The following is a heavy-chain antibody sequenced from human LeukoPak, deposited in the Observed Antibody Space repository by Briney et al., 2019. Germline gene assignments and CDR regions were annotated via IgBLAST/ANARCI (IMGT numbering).Heavy chain of an antibody. V-gene: IGHV4-61*02. D-gene: IGHD3-22*01. CDR2: IYTSGST. CDR3: ARAAYYYDSSGYYDAFDI. CDR1: GGSISSGSYY. J-gene: IGHJ3*02. Sequence: SETLSLTCTVFGGSISSGSYYWSWIRQPAGRGLEWIGRIYTSGSTNYNPSLKSRVTISVDTSKNQFSLKLSSVTAADTAVYYCARAAYYYDSSGYYDAFDIWGQGTMVTVSS.